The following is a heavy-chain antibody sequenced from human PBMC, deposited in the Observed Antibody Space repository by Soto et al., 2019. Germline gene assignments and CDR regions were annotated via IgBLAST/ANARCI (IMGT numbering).Heavy chain of an antibody. D-gene: IGHD3-22*01. Sequence: QLQLQESGPGLVKPSETLSLTCTVSGDSVTISDYYWGWIRQPPGKGLEWIGSIHYSGSTYYNPSLNSRVTISGDTSKKQFSLKLTSVTAADAAVYYGAAHDSGGYYAEYWGQGTLVTVSA. J-gene: IGHJ4*02. V-gene: IGHV4-39*01. CDR2: IHYSGST. CDR1: GDSVTISDYY. CDR3: AAHDSGGYYAEY.